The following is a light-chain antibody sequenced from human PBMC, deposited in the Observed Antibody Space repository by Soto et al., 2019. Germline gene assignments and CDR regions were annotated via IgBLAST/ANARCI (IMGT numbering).Light chain of an antibody. CDR1: SSDVGDYNY. CDR2: DVS. V-gene: IGLV2-14*01. J-gene: IGLJ1*01. Sequence: QSALTQPASVSGSPGQSITISCAGTSSDVGDYNYVSWYQQHPGKAPKLMIYDVSNRPSGISNRFSGSKSGNTASLTISGLQAEDEADYSCSSYTSSTTGVFGTGTKLTVL. CDR3: SSYTSSTTGV.